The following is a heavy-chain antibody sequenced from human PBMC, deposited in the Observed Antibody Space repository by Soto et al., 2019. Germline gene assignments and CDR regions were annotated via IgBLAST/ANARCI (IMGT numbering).Heavy chain of an antibody. J-gene: IGHJ6*02. CDR1: GFTFSSYA. Sequence: EVQLLESGGGLVQPGGSLRLSCAASGFTFSSYAMSWVRQAPGKGLEWVSAISGSGGSTYYADSVKGRFTISRDNSKNTLYLQMKSLRAEDTAVYYCAKPKQGTSYYGMDVWGQGTTVTVSS. CDR2: ISGSGGST. V-gene: IGHV3-23*01. CDR3: AKPKQGTSYYGMDV.